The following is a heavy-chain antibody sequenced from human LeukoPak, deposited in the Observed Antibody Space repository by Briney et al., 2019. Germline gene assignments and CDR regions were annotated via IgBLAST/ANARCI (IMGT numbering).Heavy chain of an antibody. V-gene: IGHV1-18*01. CDR1: GYTFTRDG. D-gene: IGHD3-22*01. CDR3: ARESVDSSGDYLSDAFDI. CDR2: ISAYNGNT. J-gene: IGHJ3*02. Sequence: ASVKVSCKASGYTFTRDGISWVRQAPGQGLEWMGWISAYNGNTNYAQKIQGRVTMTTDTSTSTAYMELRSLRSNDTAVYYCARESVDSSGDYLSDAFDIWGQGTMVTVSS.